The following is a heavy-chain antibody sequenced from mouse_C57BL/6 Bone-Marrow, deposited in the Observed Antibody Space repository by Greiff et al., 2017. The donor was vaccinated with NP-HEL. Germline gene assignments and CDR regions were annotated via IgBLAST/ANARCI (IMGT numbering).Heavy chain of an antibody. D-gene: IGHD1-1*01. CDR2: IDPSDSYT. V-gene: IGHV1-59*01. Sequence: VQLQQPGAELVRPGTSVKLSCKASGYTFTSYWMHWVKPRPGQGLEWIGVIDPSDSYTNYNQKFKGKATLTVDTSSSTAYMQLSSLTSEDSAVYYCVYYYGSYWGQGTLVTVSA. J-gene: IGHJ3*01. CDR3: VYYYGSY. CDR1: GYTFTSYW.